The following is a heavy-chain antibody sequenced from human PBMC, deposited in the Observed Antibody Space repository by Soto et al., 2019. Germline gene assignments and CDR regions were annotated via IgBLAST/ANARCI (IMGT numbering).Heavy chain of an antibody. V-gene: IGHV3-74*03. CDR1: GFTFSRYW. Sequence: GGSLRLSCVASGFTFSRYWMNWVRQAPGKGLVWVSRISSDGSNTTYADSVKGRFTISRDHAKNTLWLQMNSLRVEDTAVYQCEREDYFDPFHHWGQGPLGTAPQ. D-gene: IGHD3-22*01. J-gene: IGHJ1*01. CDR3: EREDYFDPFHH. CDR2: ISSDGSNT.